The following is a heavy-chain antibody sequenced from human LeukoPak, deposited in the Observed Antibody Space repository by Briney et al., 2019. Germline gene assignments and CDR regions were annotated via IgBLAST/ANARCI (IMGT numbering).Heavy chain of an antibody. CDR1: GFTFSSHW. CDR2: ISSDGTNT. J-gene: IGHJ4*02. Sequence: GGSLRLSCAASGFTFSSHWMHWVRQAPGKGLVWVSRISSDGTNTNYADSVKGRFTISRDNAKNTLYLQMNSLRVEDTAVFYCARGGIGAAGIGYWGQGTLVTVSS. CDR3: ARGGIGAAGIGY. D-gene: IGHD6-13*01. V-gene: IGHV3-74*01.